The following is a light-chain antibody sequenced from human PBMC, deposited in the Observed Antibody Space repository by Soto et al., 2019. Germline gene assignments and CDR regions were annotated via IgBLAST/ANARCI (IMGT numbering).Light chain of an antibody. CDR1: SSNIASNT. CDR2: SND. Sequence: QSVLTQPPSASGTPGQRVTVSCSGSSSNIASNTVNWYQQLPGTAPKLLIYSNDQRPSGVPDRFSASNSGTSASLAISGLQSEDEADYYCASWDDSLNGHVFGTGTKVP. V-gene: IGLV1-44*01. J-gene: IGLJ1*01. CDR3: ASWDDSLNGHV.